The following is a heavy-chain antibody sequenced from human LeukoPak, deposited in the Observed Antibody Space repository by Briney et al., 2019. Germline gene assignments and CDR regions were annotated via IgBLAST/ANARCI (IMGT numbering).Heavy chain of an antibody. V-gene: IGHV3-21*01. CDR2: ISSGSTYK. J-gene: IGHJ4*02. CDR3: TRGPTLIGVAGTWPLDY. CDR1: GFTFSDYS. Sequence: GGSLRLSCAASGFTFSDYSMHWVRQAPGKGLEWVSSISSGSTYKYSADSLKGRFTISRDNAKNSLYLQMNSLRAEDSAVYYCTRGPTLIGVAGTWPLDYWGQGTLVIVSS. D-gene: IGHD6-19*01.